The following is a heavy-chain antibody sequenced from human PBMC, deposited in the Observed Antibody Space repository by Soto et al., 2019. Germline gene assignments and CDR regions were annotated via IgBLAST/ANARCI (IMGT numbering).Heavy chain of an antibody. V-gene: IGHV3-53*01. CDR3: ARELGGSWYNWFDP. J-gene: IGHJ5*02. CDR1: GFTVSSNS. D-gene: IGHD2-15*01. CDR2: LHSDVST. Sequence: EMQLVQSGGGLIQPGGSLRLSCAVSGFTVSSNSITWVRQAPGQGLEWVSVLHSDVSTYYVDSVKGRFVIYRDNSKNKVYLQMNSLRAEDTAIYYCARELGGSWYNWFDPWGQGTLGTVSS.